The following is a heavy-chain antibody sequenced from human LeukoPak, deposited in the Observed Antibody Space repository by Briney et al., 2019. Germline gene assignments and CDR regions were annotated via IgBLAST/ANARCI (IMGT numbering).Heavy chain of an antibody. D-gene: IGHD1-26*01. CDR2: IVVGSGNT. Sequence: GASVKVSCKASGFTFTSSAMQWVRQARGQRLEWIGWIVVGSGNTNYAQKFQERVTITRDMSTSTAYMELSSLRSEDTAVYYCAAGVYSGSYSSYYYYYGMDVWGQGTTVTVSS. J-gene: IGHJ6*02. CDR1: GFTFTSSA. CDR3: AAGVYSGSYSSYYYYYGMDV. V-gene: IGHV1-58*02.